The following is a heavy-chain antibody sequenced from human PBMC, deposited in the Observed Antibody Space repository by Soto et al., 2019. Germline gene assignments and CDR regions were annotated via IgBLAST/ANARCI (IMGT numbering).Heavy chain of an antibody. CDR2: IIPIFGTA. CDR1: GGTFSSYA. D-gene: IGHD3-3*01. Sequence: SVKVSCKASGGTFSSYAISWVRQAPGQGLEWMGGIIPIFGTANYAQKFQGRVTITADESTSTAYMELSSLRSEDTAVYYCARDTRGLRFLEWLPSGDYYYGMDVWGQGTTVTVSS. J-gene: IGHJ6*02. V-gene: IGHV1-69*13. CDR3: ARDTRGLRFLEWLPSGDYYYGMDV.